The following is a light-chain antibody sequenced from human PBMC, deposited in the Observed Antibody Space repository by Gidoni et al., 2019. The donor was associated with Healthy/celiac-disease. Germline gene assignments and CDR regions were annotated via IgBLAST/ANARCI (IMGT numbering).Light chain of an antibody. CDR2: GAS. J-gene: IGKJ2*01. CDR3: QQYGSSPPYT. V-gene: IGKV3-20*01. Sequence: EIVLTQSPGTLSFSPGERATLSCRASQSISSSYLAWYQQKPGQAPRFLIYGASSRATGIPDRFSGSGSGTDFTLTISRLEPEDFAVYYCQQYGSSPPYTFGQXTKLEIK. CDR1: QSISSSY.